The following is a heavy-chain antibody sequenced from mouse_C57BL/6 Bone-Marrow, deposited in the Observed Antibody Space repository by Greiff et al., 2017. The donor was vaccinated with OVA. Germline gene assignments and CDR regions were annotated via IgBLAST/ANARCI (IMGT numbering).Heavy chain of an antibody. D-gene: IGHD2-4*01. CDR3: ARHYDYPYYYAMDY. CDR1: GYTFTSYG. Sequence: QVQLKQSGAELARPGASVKLSCKASGYTFTSYGISWVKQRTGQGLEWIGEIYPRSGNTYYNEKFKGKATLTADKSSSTAYMELRSLTSGDSAVYFCARHYDYPYYYAMDYWGQGTSVTVSS. V-gene: IGHV1-81*01. J-gene: IGHJ4*01. CDR2: IYPRSGNT.